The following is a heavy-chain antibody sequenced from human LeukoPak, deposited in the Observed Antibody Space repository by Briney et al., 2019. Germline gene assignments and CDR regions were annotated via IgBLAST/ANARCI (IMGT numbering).Heavy chain of an antibody. Sequence: GGSLRLSCAASEFSFSNFAMYWVRQAPGKGLEWLAVISYDGSIRYYADSVKGRFTISRDNSKNTLYLQIGSLRPEDTALYYCAKDQSSFCSRSSCYALHYWGQGTLVTVSS. CDR1: EFSFSNFA. J-gene: IGHJ4*02. CDR2: ISYDGSIR. CDR3: AKDQSSFCSRSSCYALHY. D-gene: IGHD2-2*01. V-gene: IGHV3-30-3*01.